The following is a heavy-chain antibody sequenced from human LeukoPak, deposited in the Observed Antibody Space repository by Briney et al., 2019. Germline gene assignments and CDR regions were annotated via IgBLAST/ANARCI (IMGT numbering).Heavy chain of an antibody. D-gene: IGHD1-26*01. CDR2: ISSSSSYI. V-gene: IGHV3-21*01. CDR1: GFTFSSYS. Sequence: PGGSLRLSCAASGFTFSSYSMNWVRQAPGEGLEWVPSISSSSSYIYHADSVKGRFTISRDNAKNSLYLQMNSLRAEDTAVYYCARESYSWFDSWGQGTLVTVSS. J-gene: IGHJ5*01. CDR3: ARESYSWFDS.